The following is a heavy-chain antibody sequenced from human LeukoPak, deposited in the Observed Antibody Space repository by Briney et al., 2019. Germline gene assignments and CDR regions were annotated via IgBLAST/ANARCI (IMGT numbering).Heavy chain of an antibody. J-gene: IGHJ3*02. CDR2: IYYSGST. V-gene: IGHV4-31*03. D-gene: IGHD3-16*02. CDR3: ARDQTSITFGGVIVSGAFDI. CDR1: GLSISSGGYY. Sequence: SETLSLTCTVSGLSISSGGYYWSWIRQHPGKGLEWIGYIYYSGSTYYNPSIKSRVTISVDTSKNQFSLKLSSVTAADTAVYYCARDQTSITFGGVIVSGAFDIWGQGTMVTASS.